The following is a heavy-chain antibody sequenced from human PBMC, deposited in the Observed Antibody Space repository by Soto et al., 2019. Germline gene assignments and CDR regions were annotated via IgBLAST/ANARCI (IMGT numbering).Heavy chain of an antibody. D-gene: IGHD3-3*01. V-gene: IGHV4-59*01. CDR1: GGSFSSYY. Sequence: PSETLSLTCAVYGGSFSSYYWSWIRQPPGKGLEWIGYIYYSGSTNYNPSLKSRVTISVDTSKNQFSLKLSSVTAADTAVYYCARLKDVDYDFWSGPYNAFDIWAKGQWSPSPQ. CDR2: IYYSGST. J-gene: IGHJ3*02. CDR3: ARLKDVDYDFWSGPYNAFDI.